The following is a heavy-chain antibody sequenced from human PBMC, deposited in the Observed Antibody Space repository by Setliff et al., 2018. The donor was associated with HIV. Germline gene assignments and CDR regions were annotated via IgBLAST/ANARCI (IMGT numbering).Heavy chain of an antibody. CDR1: GGSFSGYY. CDR2: INQSGST. J-gene: IGHJ4*02. V-gene: IGHV4-34*01. D-gene: IGHD3-10*01. Sequence: SETLSLTCAVYGGSFSGYYWSWNSQPQGKGREWIGEINQSGSTNYNQSLKSRLTISVDTSKNQFSLKLSSVTAADTAIYYCSRSRVRGVIIKGYWGQGTPVTVSS. CDR3: SRSRVRGVIIKGY.